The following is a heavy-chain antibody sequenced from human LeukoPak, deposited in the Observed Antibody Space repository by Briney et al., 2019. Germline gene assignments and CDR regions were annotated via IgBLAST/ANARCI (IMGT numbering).Heavy chain of an antibody. Sequence: GGSLRLSCAASGFTFSSYAMSWVRQAPGKGLEWVSAISGSGGSTYYADSVKGRFTISRDNSKNTLYLQMNSLRAEDTAVYYCAKDQRVTMIVVVIPAFDIWGQGTMVTVSS. CDR3: AKDQRVTMIVVVIPAFDI. V-gene: IGHV3-23*01. D-gene: IGHD3-22*01. CDR2: ISGSGGST. CDR1: GFTFSSYA. J-gene: IGHJ3*02.